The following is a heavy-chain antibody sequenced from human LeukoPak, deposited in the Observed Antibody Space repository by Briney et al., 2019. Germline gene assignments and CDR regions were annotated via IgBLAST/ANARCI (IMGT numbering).Heavy chain of an antibody. D-gene: IGHD1-1*01. CDR3: AKDPYNTPTYYFDY. V-gene: IGHV3-30-3*01. J-gene: IGHJ4*02. Sequence: GGSLRLSCAASGFTFRSYAMHWVRQAPGKGLEWVAVISYDGDDGSNIYYADSVKGRFTISRDNSKSTLYLQMNSLRAEDTAVYYCAKDPYNTPTYYFDYWGQGTLVTVSS. CDR1: GFTFRSYA. CDR2: ISYDGDDGSNI.